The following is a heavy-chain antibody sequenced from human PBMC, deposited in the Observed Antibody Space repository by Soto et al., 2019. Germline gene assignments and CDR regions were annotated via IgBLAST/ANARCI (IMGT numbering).Heavy chain of an antibody. CDR1: GGSFSGYY. CDR3: ARNPVDFWSGYYKSPKNWFDP. D-gene: IGHD3-3*01. J-gene: IGHJ5*02. V-gene: IGHV4-34*01. Sequence: PSETLSLTCAVYGGSFSGYYWSWIRQPPGKGLEWIGEINHSGSTNYNPSLKSRVTISVDTSKNQSSLKLSSVTAADTAVYYCARNPVDFWSGYYKSPKNWFDPWGQGTLVTVSS. CDR2: INHSGST.